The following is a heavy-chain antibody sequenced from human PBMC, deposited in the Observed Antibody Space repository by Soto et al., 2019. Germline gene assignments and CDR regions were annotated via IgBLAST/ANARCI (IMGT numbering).Heavy chain of an antibody. J-gene: IGHJ6*02. CDR2: INPNSGGT. CDR1: GYTFTGYY. D-gene: IGHD5-12*01. CDR3: ARDGYNYRTGGGYYYGMDV. V-gene: IGHV1-2*04. Sequence: SVKVSCKASGYTFTGYYMHWVRQAPVQGLEWMGWINPNSGGTNYAQKFQGWVTMTRDTSISTAYMELSRLRSDDTAVYYCARDGYNYRTGGGYYYGMDVWGQGTTVTVSS.